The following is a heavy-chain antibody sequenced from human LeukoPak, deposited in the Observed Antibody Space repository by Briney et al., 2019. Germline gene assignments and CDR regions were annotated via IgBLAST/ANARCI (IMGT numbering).Heavy chain of an antibody. CDR1: GFIFSNYW. D-gene: IGHD4-23*01. CDR2: INQDGSET. CDR3: VRVFGRNGGNP. J-gene: IGHJ3*01. V-gene: IGHV3-7*01. Sequence: GGSLRLSCSASGFIFSNYWMSWVRLAPGKGLEWVATINQDGSETKGRFIISRDNAENSLYLEMIGLRDEDTAVYYCVRVFGRNGGNPWGQGTMVTVSS.